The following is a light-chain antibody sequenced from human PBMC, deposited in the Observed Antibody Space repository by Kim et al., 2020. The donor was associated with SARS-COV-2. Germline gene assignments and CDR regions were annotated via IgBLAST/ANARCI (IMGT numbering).Light chain of an antibody. CDR3: QQSSSTPPWT. V-gene: IGKV1-39*01. CDR2: AAS. Sequence: SVGDRVTITCRASQSIISYLNWYQQKPGKAPKLLIYAASSLQSGVPSRFSGSGSGTDFTLTISSLQPEDFATYYCQQSSSTPPWTFGQGTKVDIK. J-gene: IGKJ1*01. CDR1: QSIISY.